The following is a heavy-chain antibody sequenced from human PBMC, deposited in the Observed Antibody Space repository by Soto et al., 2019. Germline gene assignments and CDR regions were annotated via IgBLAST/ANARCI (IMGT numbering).Heavy chain of an antibody. CDR3: ARVSIAVAGDDAFDI. CDR1: GFTFSSYS. V-gene: IGHV3-21*01. CDR2: ISSSSSYI. J-gene: IGHJ3*02. D-gene: IGHD6-19*01. Sequence: GGSLRLSCAASGFTFSSYSMNWVRQAPGKGLEWVSSISSSSSYIYYADSVKGRFTISRDNAKNSLYLQMNSLRAEDTTVYYCARVSIAVAGDDAFDIWGQGTMVTVS.